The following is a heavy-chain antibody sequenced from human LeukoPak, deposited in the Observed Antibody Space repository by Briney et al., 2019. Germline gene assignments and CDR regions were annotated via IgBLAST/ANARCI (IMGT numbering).Heavy chain of an antibody. D-gene: IGHD2-2*02. Sequence: SQTLSLTCTVSGGSISSGDYYWSWIRQPPGKGLEWIGYIYYSGSTYYNPSLKSRVTISVDTSKNQFSLKLSSVTAADTAVYYCARAYYSSTSCYTDYYYMDVWGKGTTVTVSS. V-gene: IGHV4-30-4*08. CDR2: IYYSGST. CDR1: GGSISSGDYY. CDR3: ARAYYSSTSCYTDYYYMDV. J-gene: IGHJ6*03.